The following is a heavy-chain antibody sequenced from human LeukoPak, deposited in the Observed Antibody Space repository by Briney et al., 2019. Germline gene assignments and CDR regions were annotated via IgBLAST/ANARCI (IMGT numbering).Heavy chain of an antibody. Sequence: PGGSLRLSCAASGFTFSSYAMHWVRQAPGKGLEYVSAISSSGGSTYYANSVKGRFTITRDNSKNTLYLQMGSLRAEDMAVYYCASPGAYYWGQGTLVTVSS. CDR2: ISSSGGST. CDR1: GFTFSSYA. V-gene: IGHV3-64*01. J-gene: IGHJ4*02. CDR3: ASPGAYY.